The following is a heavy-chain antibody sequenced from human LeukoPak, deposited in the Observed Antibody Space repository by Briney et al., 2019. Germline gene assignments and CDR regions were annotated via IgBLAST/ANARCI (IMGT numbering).Heavy chain of an antibody. CDR1: GFTFSSYA. Sequence: GGSLRLSCAASGFTFSSYAMSWVRQTPGKGLEWVSTISGSGDSTYYADSVKGRFTISRDNSKNTLYLQMNSLRAEDTAVYYCARRQGDAFDIWGQGTMVTVSS. D-gene: IGHD1-1*01. CDR2: ISGSGDST. V-gene: IGHV3-23*01. J-gene: IGHJ3*02. CDR3: ARRQGDAFDI.